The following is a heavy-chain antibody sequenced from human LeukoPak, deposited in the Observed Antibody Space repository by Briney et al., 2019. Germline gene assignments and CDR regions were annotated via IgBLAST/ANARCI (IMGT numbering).Heavy chain of an antibody. CDR1: GYTFTSYG. CDR3: ARDQHDCVWGSYRPYFDY. V-gene: IGHV1-18*04. D-gene: IGHD3-16*02. J-gene: IGHJ4*02. Sequence: ASVKVSCKASGYTFTSYGISWVRQAPGQGLEWMGSISPYTGNTKYAERLQDRVIMTTDTSTRTAYMELRSLRSDDTAVFYCARDQHDCVWGSYRPYFDYWGQGTLVTVSS. CDR2: ISPYTGNT.